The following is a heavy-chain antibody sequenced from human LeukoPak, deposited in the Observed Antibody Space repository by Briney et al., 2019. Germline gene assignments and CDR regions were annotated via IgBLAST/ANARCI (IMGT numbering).Heavy chain of an antibody. J-gene: IGHJ5*02. D-gene: IGHD4-23*01. CDR3: ARDDSVA. CDR2: TSGYNDNP. CDR1: GYTFTNFG. Sequence: GASVTVSCKTSGYTFTNFGISWVRQPPGQGLEWMGWTSGYNDNPNYSQNLHGRVTMTTATSTSTAYMELRSLRADDTAVYYCARDDSVAWGQGTLVTVSS. V-gene: IGHV1-18*01.